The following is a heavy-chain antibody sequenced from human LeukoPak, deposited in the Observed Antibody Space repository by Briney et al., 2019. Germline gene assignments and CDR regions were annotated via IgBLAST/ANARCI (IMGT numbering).Heavy chain of an antibody. CDR2: INHSGST. D-gene: IGHD3-16*02. CDR1: GGSFSGYY. V-gene: IGHV4-34*01. Sequence: SETLSLTCAVYGGSFSGYYWSWIRQPPGKGLEWIGEINHSGSTNYNPSPKSRVTISVDTSKNQFSLKLSSVTAADTAVYYCARNAGLYRRYFDYWGQGTLVTVSS. J-gene: IGHJ4*02. CDR3: ARNAGLYRRYFDY.